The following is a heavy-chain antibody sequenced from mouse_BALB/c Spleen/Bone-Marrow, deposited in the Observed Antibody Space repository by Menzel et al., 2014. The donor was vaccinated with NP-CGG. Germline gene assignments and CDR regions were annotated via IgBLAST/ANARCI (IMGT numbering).Heavy chain of an antibody. CDR2: ISNGGGST. J-gene: IGHJ4*01. Sequence: EVQLQESGGGLVQPGGSLELSCVTSGFTFRDYYMYWVRQTPEKRLEWVAYISNGGGSTYYPDTVKGRFTISRDNAKNTLYLQMSRLKSEDTAMYYYARQGTLDYWGQGTSVTVSS. CDR3: ARQGTLDY. V-gene: IGHV5-12*02. CDR1: GFTFRDYY.